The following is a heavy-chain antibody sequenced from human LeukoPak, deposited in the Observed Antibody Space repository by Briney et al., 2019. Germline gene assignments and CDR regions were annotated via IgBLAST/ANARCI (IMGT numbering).Heavy chain of an antibody. CDR3: ASRWYAFDF. J-gene: IGHJ3*01. V-gene: IGHV4-39*01. Sequence: SETLSLICTVSGGSISSSNYYWGWVRQPPGTGLEWIGSIYYSGNTYYNPSLKSRVTISVDTSKNQFSLKVSSVTAADPAVYYCASRWYAFDFWGQGTMVTVSS. D-gene: IGHD2-8*01. CDR1: GGSISSSNYY. CDR2: IYYSGNT.